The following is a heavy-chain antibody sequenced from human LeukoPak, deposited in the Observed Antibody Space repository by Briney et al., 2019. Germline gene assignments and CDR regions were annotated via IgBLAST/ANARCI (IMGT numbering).Heavy chain of an antibody. Sequence: GGSLRLSCAASGFSFSVFWMHWVRQVPGKGPVWVSRIKTDGSITDYADSVKGRFTISRDNAKNSLYLQMNSLRAEDTAVYYCARDALDLRYSDWLSPFDYWGQGTLVTVSS. J-gene: IGHJ4*02. CDR1: GFSFSVFW. V-gene: IGHV3-74*01. D-gene: IGHD3-9*01. CDR2: IKTDGSIT. CDR3: ARDALDLRYSDWLSPFDY.